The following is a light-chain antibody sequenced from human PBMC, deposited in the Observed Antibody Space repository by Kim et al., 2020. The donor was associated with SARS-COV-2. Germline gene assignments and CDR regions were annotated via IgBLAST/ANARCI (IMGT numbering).Light chain of an antibody. Sequence: APGKTARITCGGNNIGSKSVPWYQQKPGLAPVLVIYYDSDRPSGISERFSGSNSGNTATLTISRVEAGDEADYYCQVWDSSSDHPVFGGGTKLTVL. J-gene: IGLJ3*02. CDR3: QVWDSSSDHPV. CDR2: YDS. CDR1: NIGSKS. V-gene: IGLV3-21*04.